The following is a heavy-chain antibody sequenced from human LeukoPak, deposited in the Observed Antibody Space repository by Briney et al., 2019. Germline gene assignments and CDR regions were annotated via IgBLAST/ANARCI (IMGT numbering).Heavy chain of an antibody. D-gene: IGHD2-2*01. V-gene: IGHV4-34*01. CDR2: INDRGSI. CDR3: ARPLGYCSTSRCAQPRFDP. Sequence: SETLSLTWAVSGESFSGYGWSWIRQPPGKGLEWIGEINDRGSINYNPSLESRLTMSVDTSRNQFSLKLSSVTAADTAVYYCARPLGYCSTSRCAQPRFDPWGQGTLVTVSS. CDR1: GESFSGYG. J-gene: IGHJ5*02.